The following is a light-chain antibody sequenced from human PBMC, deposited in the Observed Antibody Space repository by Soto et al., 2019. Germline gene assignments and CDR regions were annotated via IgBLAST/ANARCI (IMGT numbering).Light chain of an antibody. CDR2: RNN. V-gene: IGLV1-47*01. J-gene: IGLJ3*02. Sequence: QLVLTQPPSASGTPGPRVTISCSGSSSNIGSNFVYWYQQFPGTAPKLLIYRNNQRPSGVPDRFSGSKSGTSASLAISGLPSEDEADYYCAAWDDSLSGWVFGGGTKLTVL. CDR1: SSNIGSNF. CDR3: AAWDDSLSGWV.